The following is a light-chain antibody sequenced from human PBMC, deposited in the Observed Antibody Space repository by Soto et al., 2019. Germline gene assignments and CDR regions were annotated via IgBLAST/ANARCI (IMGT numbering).Light chain of an antibody. CDR1: QSVSSST. Sequence: EVVLTQSPGTLSLSPGERASLSCRASQSVSSSTVAWYQQKPGQAPRLLIYDGSSRVTGIPDRFSGSGSGTDFTLTINRLEPEDFAVYYCQQYGSSFWTFGQGTKVDIK. CDR2: DGS. V-gene: IGKV3-20*01. J-gene: IGKJ1*01. CDR3: QQYGSSFWT.